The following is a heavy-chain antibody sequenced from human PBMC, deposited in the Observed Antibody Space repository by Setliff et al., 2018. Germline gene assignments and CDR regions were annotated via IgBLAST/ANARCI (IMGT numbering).Heavy chain of an antibody. CDR2: VSVSGDNT. D-gene: IGHD3-3*01. Sequence: GESLKISCAASGLTFNSYAMSWVRQAPGKGLEWVSTVSVSGDNTYYTDSVKGRFTTSRDNSKNTLSLQMSSLRTEDTAIYFCAGQGPIFGSGLIPGFDQWGQGTMGTVSS. J-gene: IGHJ4*02. CDR1: GLTFNSYA. V-gene: IGHV3-23*01. CDR3: AGQGPIFGSGLIPGFDQ.